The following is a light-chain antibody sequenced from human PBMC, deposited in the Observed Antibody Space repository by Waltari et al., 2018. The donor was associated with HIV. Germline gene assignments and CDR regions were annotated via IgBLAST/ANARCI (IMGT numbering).Light chain of an antibody. V-gene: IGLV1-44*01. CDR3: ATWDDSLNGPL. CDR1: SSNIGSNV. J-gene: IGLJ2*01. Sequence: QSVLTQPPSASGTPGQRVTISCSGISSNIGSNVVSWYQQFPGTAPKVLMSANNQRPSGVPDRFSASKSGTSASLAISGLHSEDEADYYCATWDDSLNGPLFGGGTKLTVL. CDR2: ANN.